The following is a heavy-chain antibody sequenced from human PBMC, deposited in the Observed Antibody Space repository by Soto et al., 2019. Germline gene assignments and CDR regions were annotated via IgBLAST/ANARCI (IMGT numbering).Heavy chain of an antibody. Sequence: EVQLVESGGGLVQPGGSLRLSCAASGFTFSNYWMNWVRQAPGKGLEWVANIKQDGSQQYYLDSVKGRFTVSRDNAKSSLYLQMDSLRADDRAVYYCGGGRAFDFWGQGTLVTVSS. CDR3: GGGRAFDF. V-gene: IGHV3-7*01. CDR2: IKQDGSQQ. D-gene: IGHD3-10*01. CDR1: GFTFSNYW. J-gene: IGHJ4*02.